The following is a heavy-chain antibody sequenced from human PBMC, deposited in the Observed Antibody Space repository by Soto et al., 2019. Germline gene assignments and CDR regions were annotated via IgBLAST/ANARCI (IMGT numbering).Heavy chain of an antibody. D-gene: IGHD4-17*01. J-gene: IGHJ4*02. CDR1: GGSISSYY. Sequence: SETLSLTCTVSGGSISSYYWSWIRQPPGKGLEWIGYIYYSGSTNYNPSLKSRVTISVDTSKNQFSLRLTSVTAADTAVYYCATHPPYGPLAHWGQGTLVTVSS. CDR2: IYYSGST. CDR3: ATHPPYGPLAH. V-gene: IGHV4-59*08.